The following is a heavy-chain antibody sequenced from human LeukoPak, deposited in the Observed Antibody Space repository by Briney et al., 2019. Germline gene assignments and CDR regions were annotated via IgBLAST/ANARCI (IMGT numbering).Heavy chain of an antibody. J-gene: IGHJ5*02. CDR3: AKAKSIAAGVAWFDP. CDR1: GFTFSSYG. D-gene: IGHD6-13*01. CDR2: ISGSGGST. V-gene: IGHV3-23*01. Sequence: GGSLRLSCAASGFTFSSYGMSWVRQAPGKGLEWVSAISGSGGSTYYADSVKGRFTISRDNSKNTLYLQMNSLRAEDTAVYYCAKAKSIAAGVAWFDPWGQGTLVTVSS.